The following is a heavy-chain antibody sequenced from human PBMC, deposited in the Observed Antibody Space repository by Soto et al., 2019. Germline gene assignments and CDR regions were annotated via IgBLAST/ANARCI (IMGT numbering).Heavy chain of an antibody. D-gene: IGHD4-17*01. J-gene: IGHJ6*02. CDR1: GASISRGDYF. CDR2: IYDSGSP. V-gene: IGHV4-30-4*01. CDR3: ARGRSNATDV. Sequence: SETLALSCTVSGASISRGDYFWSWIRQPPGKGLEWIGYIYDSGSPYYNPSLKSRVSMSLDTSKNQFSLNLSSVTAADTAVYYCARGRSNATDVWGQGPTVSVSS.